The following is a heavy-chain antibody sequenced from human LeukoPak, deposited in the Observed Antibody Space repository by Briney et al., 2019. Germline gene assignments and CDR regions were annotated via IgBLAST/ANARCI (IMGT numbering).Heavy chain of an antibody. Sequence: GGSLRLSCTASGFKFDDYDMSWVRQVPGKGLEWVSGITWNGDKTGYADSVGGRFAISRDNTKKFLYLQMSSLRAEDTALYYCARDPFCSSSTGCYFEDWFDPWGPGTLVTVSS. CDR1: GFKFDDYD. CDR3: ARDPFCSSSTGCYFEDWFDP. V-gene: IGHV3-20*04. CDR2: ITWNGDKT. D-gene: IGHD2-2*01. J-gene: IGHJ5*02.